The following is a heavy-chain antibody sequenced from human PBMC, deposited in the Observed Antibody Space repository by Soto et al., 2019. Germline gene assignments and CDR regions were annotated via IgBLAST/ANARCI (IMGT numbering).Heavy chain of an antibody. Sequence: WGSLRPSYAASGFTFCCYAMSWVRQTPGKGLEWVSAISGSGGSTYYADSVKGRFTISRDNSKNTLYLQMNSLRAEDTAVYYCAEQTYDILTGYYYYMDVWCKGTTVTVSS. D-gene: IGHD3-9*01. CDR3: AEQTYDILTGYYYYMDV. CDR2: ISGSGGST. CDR1: GFTFCCYA. V-gene: IGHV3-23*01. J-gene: IGHJ6*03.